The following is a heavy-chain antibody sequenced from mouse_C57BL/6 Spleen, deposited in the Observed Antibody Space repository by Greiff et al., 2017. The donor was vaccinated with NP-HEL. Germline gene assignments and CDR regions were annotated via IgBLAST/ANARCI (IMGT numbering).Heavy chain of an antibody. J-gene: IGHJ1*03. Sequence: EVKVVESGGGLVQPKGSLKLSCAASGFTFNTYAMHWVRQAPGKGLEWVARIRSKSSNYATYYADSVKDRFTISRDDSQSMLYLQMNNMKTEDTAMYYCVRDQGGFWYFDVWGTGTTVTVSS. CDR3: VRDQGGFWYFDV. D-gene: IGHD1-1*02. CDR2: IRSKSSNYAT. CDR1: GFTFNTYA. V-gene: IGHV10-3*01.